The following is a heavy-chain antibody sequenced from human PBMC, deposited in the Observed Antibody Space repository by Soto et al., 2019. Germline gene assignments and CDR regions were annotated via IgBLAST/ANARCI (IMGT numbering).Heavy chain of an antibody. CDR2: IYYSGST. J-gene: IGHJ4*02. D-gene: IGHD6-13*01. Sequence: SETLSLTCTVSGFSISSSSYYWGWIRQPPGKGLEWIGSIYYSGSTYYNPSLKSRVTISVDTSKNQFSLKLSSVTAADTAVYYCARHPPRDYSSSWYFRGGIFDYWGQGTLVTVSS. CDR3: ARHPPRDYSSSWYFRGGIFDY. CDR1: GFSISSSSYY. V-gene: IGHV4-39*01.